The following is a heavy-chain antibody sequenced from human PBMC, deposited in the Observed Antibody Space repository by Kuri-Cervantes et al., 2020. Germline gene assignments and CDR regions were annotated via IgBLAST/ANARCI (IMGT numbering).Heavy chain of an antibody. J-gene: IGHJ6*02. CDR2: IYHSGST. D-gene: IGHD6-19*01. CDR3: ARDDSVANYYYYGVDV. Sequence: GSLRLSCAVYGGSFSGYYWSWIRQPPGKGLEWIGSIYHSGSTYYNPSLKRRVTILIDKSRIQFSLKLTSVTAADTAVYYCARDDSVANYYYYGVDVWGQGTTVTVSS. CDR1: GGSFSGYY. V-gene: IGHV4-34*01.